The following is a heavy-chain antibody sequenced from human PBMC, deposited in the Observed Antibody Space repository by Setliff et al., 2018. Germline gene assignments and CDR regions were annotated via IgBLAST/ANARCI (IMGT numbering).Heavy chain of an antibody. J-gene: IGHJ6*02. CDR1: GFTFSSSA. Sequence: GGSLRLSCAASGFTFSSSAMAWVRQAPGKGLEGVSAISSTITSTYYADSVKGRFTISRDNSKNTLYLQMNSLRAEDTAVYYCAKHGAYNDFLTGYNFYYDMDVWGQGTTVTVSS. D-gene: IGHD3-9*01. CDR3: AKHGAYNDFLTGYNFYYDMDV. CDR2: ISSTITST. V-gene: IGHV3-23*01.